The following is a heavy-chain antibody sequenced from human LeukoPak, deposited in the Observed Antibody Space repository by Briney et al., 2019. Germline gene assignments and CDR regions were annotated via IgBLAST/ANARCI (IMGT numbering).Heavy chain of an antibody. CDR1: GFTLSSNA. V-gene: IGHV3-30-3*01. CDR2: ISYDGSNK. CDR3: ARRYFDY. J-gene: IGHJ4*02. Sequence: GGSLRLSCAASGFTLSSNAMHWVRQAPGKGLEWVAVISYDGSNKYYADSVKGRFTISRDNAKNSLYLQMNSLRVEDTAVYYCARRYFDYWGQGTLVTVSS.